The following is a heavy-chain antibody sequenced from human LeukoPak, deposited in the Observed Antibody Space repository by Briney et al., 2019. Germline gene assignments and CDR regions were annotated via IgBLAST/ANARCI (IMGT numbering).Heavy chain of an antibody. Sequence: RTGGSLRLSCAASGFTFNSYWMHWVRHAPGKGLVWVSRINSDGSSTSYADSVKGRFTISRDNAKNTLYLQMNSLRAEDTAVYYCARCYYGSGTYTDHWGQGTLVTVSS. CDR2: INSDGSST. D-gene: IGHD3-10*01. V-gene: IGHV3-74*01. CDR1: GFTFNSYW. J-gene: IGHJ4*02. CDR3: ARCYYGSGTYTDH.